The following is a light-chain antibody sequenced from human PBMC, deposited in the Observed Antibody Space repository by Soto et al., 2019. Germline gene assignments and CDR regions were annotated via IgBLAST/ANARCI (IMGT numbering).Light chain of an antibody. J-gene: IGLJ3*02. V-gene: IGLV1-40*01. CDR3: QSYDSSLSGWV. Sequence: QSVLTQPPSVSGAPGQRVTISCTGSSSKIGAGYDVHWYQQLPGTAPKLLIYGNSNQPSGVPDRFSGSKTGTSASLAITGLQAEDEADYYCQSYDSSLSGWVFGGGTKLTVL. CDR1: SSKIGAGYD. CDR2: GNS.